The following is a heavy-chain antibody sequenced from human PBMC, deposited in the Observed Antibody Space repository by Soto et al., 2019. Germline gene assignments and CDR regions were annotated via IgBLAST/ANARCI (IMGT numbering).Heavy chain of an antibody. CDR2: IKQDGSEK. CDR1: GFTFSSYW. Sequence: GGSLRLSCAASGFTFSSYWMSWVRQAPGKGLEWVANIKQDGSEKYYVDSVKGRFTISRDNAKNSLYLQMNSLRAEDTAVYYCARDHRFDYGDYVADWFGPWGQGTRGTVSS. CDR3: ARDHRFDYGDYVADWFGP. D-gene: IGHD4-17*01. V-gene: IGHV3-7*01. J-gene: IGHJ5*02.